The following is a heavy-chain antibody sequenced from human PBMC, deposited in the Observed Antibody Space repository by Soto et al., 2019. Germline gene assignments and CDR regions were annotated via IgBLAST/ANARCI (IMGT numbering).Heavy chain of an antibody. V-gene: IGHV2-5*01. D-gene: IGHD5-18*01. CDR2: IYWNDDK. CDR3: AREGYSYGYVDY. Sequence: SGPTLVNPTQTLTLTCTFSGFSLSTSGVGVGWIRQPPGKALEWLALIYWNDDKRYSPSLKSRLTITKDTSKNQVVLTMTNMDPLDTATYYCAREGYSYGYVDYWGQGTLVTVSS. CDR1: GFSLSTSGVG. J-gene: IGHJ4*02.